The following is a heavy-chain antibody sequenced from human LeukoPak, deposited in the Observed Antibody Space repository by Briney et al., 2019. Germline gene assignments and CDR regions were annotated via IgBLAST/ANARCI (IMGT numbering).Heavy chain of an antibody. CDR3: ARGRYDYVWGSYRNWFDP. D-gene: IGHD3-16*02. V-gene: IGHV4-4*07. J-gene: IGHJ5*02. Sequence: SETLSLTCTVSGGSISSYYWSWIRHPAGKGLEWIGRIYTSGSTNYNPSLKSRVTMSVDTSKNQFSLKLSSVTAADTAVYYCARGRYDYVWGSYRNWFDPWGQGTLVTASS. CDR2: IYTSGST. CDR1: GGSISSYY.